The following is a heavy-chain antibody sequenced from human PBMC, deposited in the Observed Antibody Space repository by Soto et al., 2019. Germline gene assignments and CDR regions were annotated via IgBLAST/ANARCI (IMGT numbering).Heavy chain of an antibody. V-gene: IGHV3-21*01. J-gene: IGHJ4*02. CDR2: ITSSSAFL. Sequence: GGSLRLSCAASGFTFSSYSMNWVRQAPGKGLEWVSSITSSSAFLYYADSLKGRFTIPRDNARNSLYLQMHSLRAEDTAVYYCARETASGTTNLDYWGQGTLVTVSS. CDR3: ARETASGTTNLDY. D-gene: IGHD1-7*01. CDR1: GFTFSSYS.